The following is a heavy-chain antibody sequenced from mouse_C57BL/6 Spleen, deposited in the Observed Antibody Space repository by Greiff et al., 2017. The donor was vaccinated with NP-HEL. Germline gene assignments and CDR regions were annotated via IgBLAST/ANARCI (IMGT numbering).Heavy chain of an antibody. Sequence: QVQLKQSGPELVKPGASVKISCKASGYSFTSYYIHWVKQRPGQGLEWIGWIYPGSGNTKYNEKFKGKATLTADTSSSTAYMQLSSLTSEDSAVYYCARDYGSSYLFAYWGQGTLVTVSA. D-gene: IGHD1-1*01. J-gene: IGHJ3*01. CDR1: GYSFTSYY. CDR2: IYPGSGNT. V-gene: IGHV1-66*01. CDR3: ARDYGSSYLFAY.